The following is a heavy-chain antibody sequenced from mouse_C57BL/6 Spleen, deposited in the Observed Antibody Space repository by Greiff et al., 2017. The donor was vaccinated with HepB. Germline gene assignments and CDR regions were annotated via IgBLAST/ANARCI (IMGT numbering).Heavy chain of an antibody. CDR3: ARNDYFDY. CDR2: INPSSGYT. J-gene: IGHJ2*01. V-gene: IGHV1-7*01. CDR1: GYTFTSYW. Sequence: VQLQQSGAELAKPGASVKLSCKASGYTFTSYWMTWVKQRPGQGLEWIGYINPSSGYTKYNQKFKDKAKLTADKSSITACMQLSSLTYEESAVYYCARNDYFDYWGQGTTLTVSS.